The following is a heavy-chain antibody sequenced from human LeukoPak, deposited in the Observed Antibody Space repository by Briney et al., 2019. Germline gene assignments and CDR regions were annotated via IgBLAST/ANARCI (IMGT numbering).Heavy chain of an antibody. CDR1: GGTFSSYT. V-gene: IGHV1-69*02. Sequence: SVKVSCKASGGTFSSYTISWVRQAPRQGLEWMGRIIPILGIANYAQKFQGRVTITADKSTSTAYMELSSLRSEDTAVYYCARHRDYYDSSGSIGGGDYWGQRTLVTVSS. J-gene: IGHJ4*02. CDR3: ARHRDYYDSSGSIGGGDY. CDR2: IIPILGIA. D-gene: IGHD3-22*01.